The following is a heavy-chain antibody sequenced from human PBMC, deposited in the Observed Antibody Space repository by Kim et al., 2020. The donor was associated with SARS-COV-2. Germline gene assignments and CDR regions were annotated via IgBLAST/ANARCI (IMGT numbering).Heavy chain of an antibody. CDR1: GFTFSSYW. V-gene: IGHV3-74*01. J-gene: IGHJ3*02. CDR2: INSDGSST. D-gene: IGHD1-26*01. Sequence: GGSLRLSCAASGFTFSSYWMHWVRQAPGKGLVWVSRINSDGSSTSYADSVKGRFTISRDNAKNTLYLQMNSLRAEDTAVYYCARDNGGEWEPRRGAFDIWGQGTMVTVSS. CDR3: ARDNGGEWEPRRGAFDI.